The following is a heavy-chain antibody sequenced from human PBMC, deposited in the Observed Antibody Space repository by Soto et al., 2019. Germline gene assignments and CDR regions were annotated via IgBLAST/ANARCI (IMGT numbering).Heavy chain of an antibody. J-gene: IGHJ2*01. Sequence: PGGSLRLSCAASGFTFSSYEMNWVRQAPGKGLEWVSYISSSGSTIYYADSVKGRFTISRDNAKNSLYLQMNSLRAEDTAVYYCARGVYQLLSYWYFDLWGRGTLVTVSS. CDR3: ARGVYQLLSYWYFDL. D-gene: IGHD2-2*01. CDR1: GFTFSSYE. V-gene: IGHV3-48*03. CDR2: ISSSGSTI.